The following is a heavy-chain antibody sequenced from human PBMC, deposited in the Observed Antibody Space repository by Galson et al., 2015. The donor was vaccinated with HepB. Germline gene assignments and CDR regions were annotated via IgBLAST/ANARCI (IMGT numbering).Heavy chain of an antibody. Sequence: VKVSCKVSGYTFIDYFIHWVQQAPGKGLEWMGLVDPEDGETIYAEKFQGRVAITADTSTDSAYMELSSLRSDDTAVYYCATGPHGYSNSWFDPWGQGTLVIVSS. CDR1: GYTFIDYF. CDR3: ATGPHGYSNSWFDP. V-gene: IGHV1-69-2*01. CDR2: VDPEDGET. J-gene: IGHJ5*02. D-gene: IGHD4-11*01.